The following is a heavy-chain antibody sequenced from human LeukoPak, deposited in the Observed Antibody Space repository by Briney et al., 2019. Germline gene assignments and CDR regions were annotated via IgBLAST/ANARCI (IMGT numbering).Heavy chain of an antibody. CDR3: ARVGATSYY. CDR1: GFTFSSYA. CDR2: ISYDGSNK. Sequence: PGGSLRLSCAASGFTFSSYAMHWVRQAPGKGLEWVAVISYDGSNKYYADSVKGRFTISRDNAKNTLYLQMNSLRAEDTAVYYCARVGATSYYWGQGTLVTVSS. J-gene: IGHJ4*02. D-gene: IGHD1-26*01. V-gene: IGHV3-30-3*01.